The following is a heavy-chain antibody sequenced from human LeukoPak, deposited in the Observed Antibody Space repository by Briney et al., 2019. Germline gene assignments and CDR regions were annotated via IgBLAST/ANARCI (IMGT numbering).Heavy chain of an antibody. J-gene: IGHJ3*02. D-gene: IGHD3-10*01. CDR3: AAGITLVPGGTFDI. Sequence: GGSLRLSCAASGFTFSGFIIHWVRQAPGKGLEWIGRVTSKTNSYATAYAASVKGRFTVSRDDSKKTAYLQMNSLKTEDTAVYYCAAGITLVPGGTFDIWGQGTMVIVSS. V-gene: IGHV3-73*01. CDR1: GFTFSGFI. CDR2: VTSKTNSYAT.